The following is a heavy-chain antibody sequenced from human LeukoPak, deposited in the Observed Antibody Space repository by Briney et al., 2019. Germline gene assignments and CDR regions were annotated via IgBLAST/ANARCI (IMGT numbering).Heavy chain of an antibody. V-gene: IGHV3-20*04. D-gene: IGHD3-10*01. Sequence: GGSLRLSCAASGFTFENYGMSWVRQVPGKELEWVSGINWNGERAGNADSVKGRFTISRDNAKNSLYLQMNSLRDEDTAFYYCARGRDGSQSYSNYYYYYMDVWGKGTTVTISS. CDR3: ARGRDGSQSYSNYYYYYMDV. CDR1: GFTFENYG. J-gene: IGHJ6*03. CDR2: INWNGERA.